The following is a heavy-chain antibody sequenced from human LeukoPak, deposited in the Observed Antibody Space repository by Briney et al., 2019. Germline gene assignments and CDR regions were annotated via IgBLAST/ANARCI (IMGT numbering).Heavy chain of an antibody. J-gene: IGHJ4*02. CDR3: ARGSDFWSGYFDY. V-gene: IGHV4-34*01. CDR1: GGSFSGYY. CDR2: INHSGST. D-gene: IGHD3-3*01. Sequence: SETLSLTCAVYGGSFSGYYWSWIRQPPGKGLEWIGEINHSGSTNYNPSLKSRVTISADTSKNQFSLKLSSVTAADTAVYYCARGSDFWSGYFDYWGQGTLVTVSS.